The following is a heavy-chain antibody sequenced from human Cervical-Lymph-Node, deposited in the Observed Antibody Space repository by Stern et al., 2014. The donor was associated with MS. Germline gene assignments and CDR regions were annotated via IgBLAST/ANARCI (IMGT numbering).Heavy chain of an antibody. J-gene: IGHJ5*01. V-gene: IGHV4-59*01. Sequence: VQLVESGPGLVKPSETLSLTCTVSGGSISSYYWSWIRQPPGKGLEWIGYIYYSGSTNYNPSLKRRVTISVDTSKNQFSLKLSSVTAADTAVYFCARGYSSSWYWFDSWGQGTQVTVSS. CDR3: ARGYSSSWYWFDS. D-gene: IGHD6-13*01. CDR1: GGSISSYY. CDR2: IYYSGST.